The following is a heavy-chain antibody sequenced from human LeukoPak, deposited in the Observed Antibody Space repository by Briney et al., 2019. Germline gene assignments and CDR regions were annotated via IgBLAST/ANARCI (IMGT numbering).Heavy chain of an antibody. CDR2: ISAHNGNT. D-gene: IGHD2-15*01. Sequence: GSVKVSCKASGYTFTNYGIIWVRQAPGQGLEWMGWISAHNGNTRYAQKFQGGVTMTRDTSTTTAYMELRGLTSDDTAVYYCARDHGGGNCYSGCDFDYWGQGTLVTVSS. CDR3: ARDHGGGNCYSGCDFDY. J-gene: IGHJ4*02. V-gene: IGHV1-18*01. CDR1: GYTFTNYG.